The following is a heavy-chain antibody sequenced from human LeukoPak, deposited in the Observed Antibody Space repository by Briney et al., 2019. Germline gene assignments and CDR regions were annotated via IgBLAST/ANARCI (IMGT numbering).Heavy chain of an antibody. CDR3: ARLTPLWANAFDI. J-gene: IGHJ3*02. CDR1: GGSISSSIYY. V-gene: IGHV4-39*01. CDR2: TYYSGST. Sequence: SETLSLTCTVSGGSISSSIYYWGWIRQPPGKGLERIGSTYYSGSTYYNPSLKSRVTISVDTSKNQFSLKLSSVTAADTAVYYCARLTPLWANAFDIWGQGTMVTVSS. D-gene: IGHD2-21*01.